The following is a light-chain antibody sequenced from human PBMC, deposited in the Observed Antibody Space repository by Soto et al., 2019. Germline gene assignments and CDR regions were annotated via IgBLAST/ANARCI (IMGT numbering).Light chain of an antibody. J-gene: IGKJ1*01. Sequence: DIQMTQSPSTLSASVGDRVTITCRASQSISSWLAWYQQKPGKAPKLLIYKASSLESGVPSRFSGSGSGTKFTLTISSLQPDDFATYYCQQYNSYSWTFGQGTNVDIK. V-gene: IGKV1-5*03. CDR2: KAS. CDR3: QQYNSYSWT. CDR1: QSISSW.